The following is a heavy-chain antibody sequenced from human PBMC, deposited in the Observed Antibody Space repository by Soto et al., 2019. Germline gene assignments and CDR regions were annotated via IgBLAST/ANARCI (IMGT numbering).Heavy chain of an antibody. Sequence: TCAVYGGSFSGYYWSWIRQPPGKGLEWIGEINHSGSTYYNPSLKSRVTISVDRSKNQFSLKLSSVTAADTAVYYCARVPGPWGQGTLVTVSS. CDR1: GGSFSGYY. J-gene: IGHJ5*02. D-gene: IGHD7-27*01. CDR2: INHSGST. V-gene: IGHV4-34*01. CDR3: ARVPGP.